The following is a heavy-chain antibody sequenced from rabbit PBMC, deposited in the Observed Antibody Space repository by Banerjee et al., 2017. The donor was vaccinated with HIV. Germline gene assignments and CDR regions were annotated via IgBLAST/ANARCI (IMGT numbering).Heavy chain of an antibody. D-gene: IGHD2-1*01. J-gene: IGHJ3*01. CDR1: GFDFSSSYW. V-gene: IGHV1S45*01. Sequence: QEQLVESGGGLVQPEGSLTLTCTASGFDFSSSYWICWVRQAPGKGLEWIARIYTSSDSTWYASWAKGRFTISKTSSTTVDLEMTSLTAADTATYFCAGADGASDGRLDLWGPGTLVTVS. CDR2: IYTSSDST. CDR3: AGADGASDGRLDL.